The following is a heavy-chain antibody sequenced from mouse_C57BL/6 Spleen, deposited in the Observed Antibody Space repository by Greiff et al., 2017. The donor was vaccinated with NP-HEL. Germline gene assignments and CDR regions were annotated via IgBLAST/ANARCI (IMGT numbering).Heavy chain of an antibody. Sequence: VQLQQPGAELVKPGASVKLSCKASGYTFTSYWMHWVKQRPGQGLEWIGMIHPNSGSTNYNEKFKSKATLTVDKSSSTAYMQLSSLTSEDSAVYYCARYYDYDEGAWFAYWGQGTLVTVSA. V-gene: IGHV1-64*01. J-gene: IGHJ3*01. CDR2: IHPNSGST. D-gene: IGHD2-4*01. CDR1: GYTFTSYW. CDR3: ARYYDYDEGAWFAY.